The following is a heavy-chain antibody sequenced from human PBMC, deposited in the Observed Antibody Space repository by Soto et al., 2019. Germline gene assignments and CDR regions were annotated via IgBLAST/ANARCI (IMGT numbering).Heavy chain of an antibody. D-gene: IGHD6-19*01. J-gene: IGHJ6*02. CDR3: TTTPSTFTSGWTTAMDV. CDR1: GYTLSELS. Sequence: ASVKVSCKVSGYTLSELSMHWVRQAPGKGLEWMGGFDPEDGETIYAQKFQGRVTMTEDTSTDTAYTELRRLRSEDTAVYYCTTTPSTFTSGWTTAMDVWG. V-gene: IGHV1-24*01. CDR2: FDPEDGET.